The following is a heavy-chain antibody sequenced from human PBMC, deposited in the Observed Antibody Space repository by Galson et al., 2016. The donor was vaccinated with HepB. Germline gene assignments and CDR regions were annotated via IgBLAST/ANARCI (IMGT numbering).Heavy chain of an antibody. D-gene: IGHD6-13*01. J-gene: IGHJ4*02. V-gene: IGHV3-7*03. CDR3: ARDLLNLAAPDY. Sequence: SLRLSCAASGLTTSDYGMNWVRQAPGKGLEWVANIKQDGSEKYYVDSAKGRFTISRDNAKNSLYLQMNSLRAEDTAVYYCARDLLNLAAPDYWGQGTLVTVSS. CDR1: GLTTSDYG. CDR2: IKQDGSEK.